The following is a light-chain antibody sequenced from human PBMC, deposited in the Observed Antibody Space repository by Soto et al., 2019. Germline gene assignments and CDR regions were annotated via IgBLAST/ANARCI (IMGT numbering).Light chain of an antibody. J-gene: IGLJ2*01. CDR3: CSYAGSYTFGVV. V-gene: IGLV2-11*01. CDR1: SSDVGGYNY. CDR2: DVS. Sequence: QSALTQPRSVSGSPGQSVTISCTGTSSDVGGYNYVSWYQQHPGKAPKLMIYDVSKRPSGVPDRFSGYKSGNTASLTISGLQAEDEAYYYCCSYAGSYTFGVVFGGGTKLTVL.